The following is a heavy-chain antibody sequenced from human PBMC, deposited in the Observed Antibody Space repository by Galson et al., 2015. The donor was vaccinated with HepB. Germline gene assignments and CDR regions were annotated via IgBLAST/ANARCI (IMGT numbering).Heavy chain of an antibody. CDR2: IEQDGSER. V-gene: IGHV3-7*04. Sequence: SLRLSCAASGFTFSNYSMTWVRQAPGKGLEWVANIEQDGSERYYVDSVKGRFTISRDNAKNSLYLQMNSLTAEDTAVYYCARATATIDYWGQGTLVTVSS. CDR1: GFTFSNYS. CDR3: ARATATIDY. D-gene: IGHD5-12*01. J-gene: IGHJ4*02.